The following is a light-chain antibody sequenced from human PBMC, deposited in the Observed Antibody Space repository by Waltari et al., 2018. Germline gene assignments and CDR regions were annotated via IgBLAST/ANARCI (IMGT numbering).Light chain of an antibody. CDR3: QKYKSVPFT. CDR2: SAS. J-gene: IGKJ3*01. V-gene: IGKV1-27*01. Sequence: DIQMTQSPPSLSASVGDRVTITCRASQGISNYLAWYQQKPGKDPKLLIYSASSLQAGSPYRFSGSGSDTDFSLPISSLQPEDVETYYCQKYKSVPFTFGPGNKVDIK. CDR1: QGISNY.